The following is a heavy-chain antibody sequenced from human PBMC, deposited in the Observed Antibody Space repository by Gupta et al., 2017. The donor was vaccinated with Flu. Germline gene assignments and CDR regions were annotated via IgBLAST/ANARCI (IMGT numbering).Heavy chain of an antibody. J-gene: IGHJ4*02. CDR2: IYYDGST. Sequence: RQPPGKGLEWIESIYYDGSTDHDPSLKSRVTISVDTSKNQFSRKLSSVTAADTAVYHCARRGDSGYDLGYLDYWGQGTLVTVSS. D-gene: IGHD5-12*01. CDR3: ARRGDSGYDLGYLDY. V-gene: IGHV4-39*01.